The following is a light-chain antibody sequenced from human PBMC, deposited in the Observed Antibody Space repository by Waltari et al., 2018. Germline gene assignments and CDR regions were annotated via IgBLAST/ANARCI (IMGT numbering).Light chain of an antibody. Sequence: EIVLTQSPATLSLSPGERVTLSCRASQRVSSSLAWYQQKPGQAPRLLFHDVSNRATGIPARFSVSGSGTDFTLTISSLEAEDFAVYYCQQRSNWPPTFGQGTKVEIK. CDR1: QRVSSS. V-gene: IGKV3-11*01. CDR3: QQRSNWPPT. J-gene: IGKJ1*01. CDR2: DVS.